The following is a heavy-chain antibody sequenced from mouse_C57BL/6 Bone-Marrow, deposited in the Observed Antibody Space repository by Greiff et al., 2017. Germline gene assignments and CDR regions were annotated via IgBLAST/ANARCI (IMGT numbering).Heavy chain of an antibody. CDR2: IDPEDGET. V-gene: IGHV14-2*01. CDR1: GFNIKDYY. Sequence: EVQLQQSGAELVKPGASVKLSCTASGFNIKDYYMHWVKQRTEQGLEWIGRIDPEDGETKYAPKFTGKATMTADTSSNTAYLQLSSLTSEDTAVYYCSRDGNYPWFAYWGQGTLVTVSA. CDR3: SRDGNYPWFAY. D-gene: IGHD2-1*01. J-gene: IGHJ3*01.